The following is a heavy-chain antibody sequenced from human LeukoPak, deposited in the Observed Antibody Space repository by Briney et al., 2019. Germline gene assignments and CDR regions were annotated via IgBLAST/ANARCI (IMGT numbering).Heavy chain of an antibody. CDR1: GYSISSGYY. J-gene: IGHJ5*02. Sequence: SETLSLTCTVSGYSISSGYYWGWIRQPPGKGLEWMGSIYHSGSTYYNPSLKSRVTISVDTSKNQFSLKLSSVTAADTAVYYCAGGGSSSWYRRGEYSSWGQGTLVTVSS. D-gene: IGHD6-13*01. CDR2: IYHSGST. V-gene: IGHV4-38-2*02. CDR3: AGGGSSSWYRRGEYSS.